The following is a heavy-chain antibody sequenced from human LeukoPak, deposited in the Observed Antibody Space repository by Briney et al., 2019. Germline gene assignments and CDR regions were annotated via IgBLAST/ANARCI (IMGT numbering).Heavy chain of an antibody. D-gene: IGHD3-10*01. CDR3: ARVGGWEADDDLSDYKLDRDHNQFDL. V-gene: IGHV4-59*08. CDR2: IYYSGST. Sequence: SETLSLTCTVSGGSISSYYWSWIRQPPGKGLEWIGYIYYSGSTNYNPSLKSRVTISVDTSKNQFSLKLSSVTAEDTAVYYCARVGGWEADDDLSDYKLDRDHNQFDLWGQGTLVTVSS. J-gene: IGHJ5*02. CDR1: GGSISSYY.